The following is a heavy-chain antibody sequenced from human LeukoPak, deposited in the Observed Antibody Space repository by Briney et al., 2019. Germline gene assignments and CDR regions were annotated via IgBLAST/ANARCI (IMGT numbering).Heavy chain of an antibody. CDR2: IIPIFGTA. CDR1: GGTFSGYA. V-gene: IGHV1-69*13. CDR3: ASGHAMYQLLSYFDY. J-gene: IGHJ4*02. D-gene: IGHD2-2*01. Sequence: ASVKVSCKASGGTFSGYAISWVRQAHGQGLEWMGGIIPIFGTANYAQKFQGRVTITADESTSTAYMELSSLRSEDTAVYYCASGHAMYQLLSYFDYWGQGTLVTVSS.